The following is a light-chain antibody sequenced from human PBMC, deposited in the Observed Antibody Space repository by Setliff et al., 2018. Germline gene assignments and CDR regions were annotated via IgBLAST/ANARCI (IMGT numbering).Light chain of an antibody. CDR2: DVS. CDR1: SSDVGGYNY. CDR3: SSYTSSSTRV. V-gene: IGLV2-14*01. J-gene: IGLJ2*01. Sequence: QSVLTQPASVSGSPGQSITISCTGTSSDVGGYNYVSWYQQHPGKAPKLMIYDVSKRPSGVSNRFSGSKSGNTASLTISGLQAEDEADYYCSSYTSSSTRVFGGGTPLTVL.